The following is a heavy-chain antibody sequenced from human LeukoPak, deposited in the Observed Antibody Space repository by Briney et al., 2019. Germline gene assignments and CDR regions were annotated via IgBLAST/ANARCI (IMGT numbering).Heavy chain of an antibody. J-gene: IGHJ4*02. D-gene: IGHD3-22*01. CDR3: ARVSDIVVVITTYFDY. Sequence: ASVKVSCKASGYTFTSYYMHWMRQAPGQGLEWMGIINPSGGSTSYAQKFQGRVTMTRDTSTSTVYMELSSLRSEDTAVYYCARVSDIVVVITTYFDYWGQGTLVTVSS. CDR1: GYTFTSYY. V-gene: IGHV1-46*01. CDR2: INPSGGST.